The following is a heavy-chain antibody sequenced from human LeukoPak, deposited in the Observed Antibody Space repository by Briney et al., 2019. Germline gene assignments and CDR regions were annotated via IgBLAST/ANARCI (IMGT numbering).Heavy chain of an antibody. CDR2: IYYSGST. J-gene: IGHJ4*02. CDR3: ARETIAVAALGY. D-gene: IGHD6-19*01. CDR1: GDSVSSGNYY. Sequence: PSETLSLTCTISGDSVSSGNYYWTWIRQPPGKGLEGIGNIYYSGSTNNAPSLKSRVTISVDTSKNPFSLKLSSVTAADTAVYYCARETIAVAALGYWGQGTLVTVSS. V-gene: IGHV4-61*01.